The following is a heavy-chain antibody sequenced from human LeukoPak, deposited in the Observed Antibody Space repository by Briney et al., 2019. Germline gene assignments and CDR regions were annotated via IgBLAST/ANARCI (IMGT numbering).Heavy chain of an antibody. CDR1: GFTFSSYA. J-gene: IGHJ4*02. Sequence: SGGSLRLSCAASGFTFSSYAMTWVRQAPGKGLEWVSAISGSGGGTYYADSVKGRFTISRDNSENTLYLQMNSLRAEDTAVYYCAKGIGAASDYWGQGTLVTVSS. V-gene: IGHV3-23*01. CDR3: AKGIGAASDY. D-gene: IGHD6-13*01. CDR2: ISGSGGGT.